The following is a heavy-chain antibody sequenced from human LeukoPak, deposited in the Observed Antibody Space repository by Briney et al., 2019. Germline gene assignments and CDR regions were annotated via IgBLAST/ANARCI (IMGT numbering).Heavy chain of an antibody. CDR2: INHSGTT. D-gene: IGHD3-16*02. CDR1: GGSFSDYY. V-gene: IGHV4-34*01. J-gene: IGHJ6*02. Sequence: SETLSLTCAVYGGSFSDYYWSWIRQPPGKGREWIGEINHSGTTNYNPSLKSRVTISVDTSKNQFSLKLSSVTAADTAVYYCARANCHYDHVWGSYRSYGMDVWGQGTTVTVSS. CDR3: ARANCHYDHVWGSYRSYGMDV.